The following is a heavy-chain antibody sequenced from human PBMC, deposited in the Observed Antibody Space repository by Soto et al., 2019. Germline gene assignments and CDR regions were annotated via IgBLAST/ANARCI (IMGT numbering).Heavy chain of an antibody. CDR3: ARGGGYDFRSSQAPPIDV. CDR1: GGSISDFY. V-gene: IGHV4-59*01. CDR2: LYYTGST. J-gene: IGHJ6*02. Sequence: SETLSLTCNVSGGSISDFYWSWIRQSPGKSLEWIGYLYYTGSTNYNPALKSRVTISLDTSKNQFSLKVRSVTAADTAVYYCARGGGYDFRSSQAPPIDVWGQGTTVTVSS. D-gene: IGHD3-3*01.